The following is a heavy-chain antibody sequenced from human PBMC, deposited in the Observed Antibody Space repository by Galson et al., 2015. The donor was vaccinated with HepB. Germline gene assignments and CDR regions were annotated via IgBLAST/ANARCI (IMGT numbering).Heavy chain of an antibody. D-gene: IGHD5-12*01. V-gene: IGHV3-11*01. Sequence: PLRLSCAASGFTFSDYYMSWIRQAPGKGLEWISYISNSGNTIYYADSVKGRFTISRDNARNSLYLQMKSLRADDTAVYYCAREGWLRAGYFDDWGQGTRVTVSS. CDR1: GFTFSDYY. J-gene: IGHJ4*02. CDR3: AREGWLRAGYFDD. CDR2: ISNSGNTI.